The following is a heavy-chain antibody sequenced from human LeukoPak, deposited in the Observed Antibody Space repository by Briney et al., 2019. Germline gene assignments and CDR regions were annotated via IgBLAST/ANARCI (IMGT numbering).Heavy chain of an antibody. D-gene: IGHD3-10*01. J-gene: IGHJ5*02. CDR3: ARANMVRGVGLFFDRNWFDP. Sequence: ASVKVSCKASGYTITDYYIHWVRQAPGQGLEWMGWINPNSGGTNYAQKFQGRVTMTRDTSISTAYMELSRLRSDDTAVYYCARANMVRGVGLFFDRNWFDPWGQGTLVTVSS. CDR1: GYTITDYY. CDR2: INPNSGGT. V-gene: IGHV1-2*02.